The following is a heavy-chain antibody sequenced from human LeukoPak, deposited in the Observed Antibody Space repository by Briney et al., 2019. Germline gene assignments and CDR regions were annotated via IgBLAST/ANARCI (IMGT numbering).Heavy chain of an antibody. J-gene: IGHJ3*02. V-gene: IGHV3-74*01. CDR1: GFTLSSNW. CDR2: IYSDGSRT. CDR3: ARSGRGCAFDI. Sequence: PSGGSLRLSCAGSGFTLSSNWMHWVRQGPGKGLVWVSRIYSDGSRTNYADSVKGRFTISGDNAKNTLYLQMNSLRAEDTAVYYCARSGRGCAFDIWGQGTMVTVSS. D-gene: IGHD1-26*01.